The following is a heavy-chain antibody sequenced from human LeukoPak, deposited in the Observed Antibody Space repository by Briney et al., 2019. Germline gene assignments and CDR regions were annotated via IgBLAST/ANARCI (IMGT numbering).Heavy chain of an antibody. V-gene: IGHV3-21*01. D-gene: IGHD3-10*01. J-gene: IGHJ4*02. Sequence: GGSLRLACAASGFTFSSYSMNWVRQAPGKGRGWVSSISSSSYIYYEDSVKGRFTISRDNAKNSLYLHMNSLRAEDTAVYYCARAETGSGGKGVDYWGQGTLVTVSS. CDR3: ARAETGSGGKGVDY. CDR2: ISSSSYI. CDR1: GFTFSSYS.